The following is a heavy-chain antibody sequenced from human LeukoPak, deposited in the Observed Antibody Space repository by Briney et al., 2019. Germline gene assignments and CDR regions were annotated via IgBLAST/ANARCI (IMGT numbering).Heavy chain of an antibody. CDR3: AREGYGSGSLLYYYYMDV. CDR1: GFTFKNYD. V-gene: IGHV3-11*04. Sequence: GGSLRLSCAASGFTFKNYDMSWVRQAPGKGLEWVSYISSSGSTIYYADSVKGRFTISRDNAKNSLYLQMNSLRAEDTAVYYCAREGYGSGSLLYYYYMDVWGKGTTVTISS. J-gene: IGHJ6*03. D-gene: IGHD3-10*01. CDR2: ISSSGSTI.